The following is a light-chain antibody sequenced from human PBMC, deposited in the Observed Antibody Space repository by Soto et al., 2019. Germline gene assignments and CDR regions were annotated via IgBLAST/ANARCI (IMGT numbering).Light chain of an antibody. Sequence: DIVMTQSPDSLAVSLGERATINCKSSRSVLFSSNNKNYLAWYQQKAGQPPKLLIYWASTRESGVPDRFSGGGSGTDFTLTISSLQAEDVAVYYCQQYYVNPKTFGQGTKVEIK. CDR3: QQYYVNPKT. CDR1: RSVLFSSNNKNY. J-gene: IGKJ1*01. V-gene: IGKV4-1*01. CDR2: WAS.